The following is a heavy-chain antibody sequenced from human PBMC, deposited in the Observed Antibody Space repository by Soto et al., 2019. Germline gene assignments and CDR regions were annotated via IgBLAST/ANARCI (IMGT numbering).Heavy chain of an antibody. Sequence: QVQLVQSGAEVKKPGASVRVSCKASGYRFTSHDINWVRQAPGQGLEWMGRMRPRDFNTNYAQKFQGRLTVTTDTSTSTAYMELRSLTSEDTAVYYCATNIIAARQLEATWGQGTMVTVSS. V-gene: IGHV1-8*01. CDR2: MRPRDFNT. CDR3: ATNIIAARQLEAT. CDR1: GYRFTSHD. J-gene: IGHJ3*01. D-gene: IGHD6-6*01.